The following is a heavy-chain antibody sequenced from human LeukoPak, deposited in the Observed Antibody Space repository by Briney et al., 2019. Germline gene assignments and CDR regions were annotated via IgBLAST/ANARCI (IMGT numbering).Heavy chain of an antibody. CDR1: EFTFSNAW. CDR2: IKSKTDGGTT. D-gene: IGHD3-9*01. Sequence: TGGSLRLSCAASEFTFSNAWMSWVRQAPGKGLEWVGRIKSKTDGGTTDYAAPVKGRFTISRDDSKNTVYLQMNSLKAEDTGDYYCTTGRYPPRYWGQGTLVTVSS. J-gene: IGHJ4*02. CDR3: TTGRYPPRY. V-gene: IGHV3-15*01.